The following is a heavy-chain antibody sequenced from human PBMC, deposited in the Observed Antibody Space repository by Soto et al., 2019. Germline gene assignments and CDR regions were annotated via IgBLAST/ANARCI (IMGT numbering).Heavy chain of an antibody. V-gene: IGHV4-39*01. D-gene: IGHD2-15*01. CDR1: GGSISSSSYY. Sequence: SETLSLTCTVSGGSISSSSYYWGWIRQPPGKGLEWIGSIYYSGSTYYNPSLKSRVTISVDTSKNQFSLKLSSVTAADTAVYYCARPYCSGGSCPWDNWFDPWGQGTLVTVS. J-gene: IGHJ5*02. CDR3: ARPYCSGGSCPWDNWFDP. CDR2: IYYSGST.